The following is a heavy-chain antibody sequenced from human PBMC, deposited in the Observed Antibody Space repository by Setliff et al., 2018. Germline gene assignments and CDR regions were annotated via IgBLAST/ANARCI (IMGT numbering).Heavy chain of an antibody. CDR1: GFTFSDYH. CDR2: ITNSGGTI. Sequence: GGSLRLSCAASGFTFSDYHMSWIRQAPGKGLEWVSYITNSGGTIYYADSVRGRFTISRDNAKDSLYLQMNSLRAEDTALYYCARDGVFYAMDVWGRGTTVTVSS. D-gene: IGHD3-10*01. J-gene: IGHJ6*02. V-gene: IGHV3-11*04. CDR3: ARDGVFYAMDV.